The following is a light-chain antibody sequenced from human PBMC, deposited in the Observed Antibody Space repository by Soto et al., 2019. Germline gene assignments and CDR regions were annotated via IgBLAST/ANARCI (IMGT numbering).Light chain of an antibody. V-gene: IGLV1-44*01. CDR1: SSNIGRNT. CDR3: ATWDDGLNAWV. J-gene: IGLJ3*02. Sequence: QSVLTQPPSASGTPGQRVTISCSGSSSNIGRNTVTWYQQVPGTAPKLLISNNNQRPSGVPDRFSASKSGTSASLAISGLRSEDETDYHCATWDDGLNAWVFSGGTKLTVL. CDR2: NNN.